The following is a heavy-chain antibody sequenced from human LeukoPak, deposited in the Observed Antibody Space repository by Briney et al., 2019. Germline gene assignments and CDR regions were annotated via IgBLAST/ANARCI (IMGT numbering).Heavy chain of an antibody. CDR3: ARGNRRRWLQNDAFDI. J-gene: IGHJ3*02. Sequence: SETLSLTCALYGGSFSGYYWSWIRQPPGKGLEWIGEINHSGSTNYNPSLKSRVTISVDTSKNQFSLKLSSVTAADTAVYYCARGNRRRWLQNDAFDIWGQGTMVTVSS. D-gene: IGHD5-24*01. V-gene: IGHV4-34*01. CDR2: INHSGST. CDR1: GGSFSGYY.